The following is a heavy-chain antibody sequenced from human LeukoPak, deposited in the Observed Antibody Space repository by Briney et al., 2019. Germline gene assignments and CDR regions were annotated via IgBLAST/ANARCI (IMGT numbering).Heavy chain of an antibody. CDR1: GGSISGYY. J-gene: IGHJ6*02. CDR3: ARGRVNYYYGMDV. V-gene: IGHV4-34*01. CDR2: INHSGST. Sequence: KPSETLSLTCIVSGGSISGYYWSWIRQPPGKGLEWIGEINHSGSTNYNPSLKSRVTISVDTSKNQFSLKLSSVTAADTAVYYCARGRVNYYYGMDVWGQGTTVTVSS. D-gene: IGHD3-3*01.